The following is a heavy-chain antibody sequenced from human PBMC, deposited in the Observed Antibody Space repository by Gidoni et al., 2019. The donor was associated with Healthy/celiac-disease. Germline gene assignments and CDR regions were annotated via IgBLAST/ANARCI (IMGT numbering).Heavy chain of an antibody. CDR2: ISSSSSTI. CDR1: GFTFRSYS. J-gene: IGHJ4*02. CDR3: ARDLGSSWYFVTRYYFDY. V-gene: IGHV3-48*02. Sequence: EVQLVESGGGLVQPGGSLRLSCAASGFTFRSYSMNWVRQAPGKGLEWVSYISSSSSTIDYADSVKGRFTISRDNAKNSLYLQMNSLRDEDTAVYYCARDLGSSWYFVTRYYFDYWGQGTLVTVSS. D-gene: IGHD6-13*01.